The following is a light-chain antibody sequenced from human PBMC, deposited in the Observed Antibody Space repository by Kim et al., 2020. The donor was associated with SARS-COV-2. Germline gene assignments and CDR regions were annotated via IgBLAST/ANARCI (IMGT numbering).Light chain of an antibody. CDR1: QSISTY. V-gene: IGKV1-39*01. CDR3: QQSYNIPRT. J-gene: IGKJ1*01. CDR2: AAS. Sequence: AAVGDRVTITCRASQSISTYLSWYQQKPGKAPKLLIYAASNLQSGVPSRFSGSGSGTDFTLSISSLQPEDYATYYCQQSYNIPRTFGQGTKVDIK.